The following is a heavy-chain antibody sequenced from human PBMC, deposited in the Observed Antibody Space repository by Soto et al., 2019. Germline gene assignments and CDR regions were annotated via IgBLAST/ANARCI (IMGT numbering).Heavy chain of an antibody. J-gene: IGHJ4*02. CDR2: ISGSGGST. CDR3: AKATLAYCGGDCSSKLDY. Sequence: GGSLRLSCAASGFTFSSYAMSWVRQAPGKGLEWVSAISGSGGSTYYADSVKGRFTISRDNSKNTLYLQMNSLRAEDTAVYYCAKATLAYCGGDCSSKLDYWGQGTLVTVSS. V-gene: IGHV3-23*01. CDR1: GFTFSSYA. D-gene: IGHD2-21*02.